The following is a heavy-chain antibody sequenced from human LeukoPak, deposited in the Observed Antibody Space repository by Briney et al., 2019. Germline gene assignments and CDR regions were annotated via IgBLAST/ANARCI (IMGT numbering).Heavy chain of an antibody. CDR3: ARADLRFGELGY. D-gene: IGHD3-10*01. CDR1: GFTFNSYW. V-gene: IGHV3-48*04. Sequence: GGSLRLSCAASGFTFNSYWMSWVRQAPGRGLEGVSYISSSGSTIYYADAVKGRFTISRDNAKNSLYLQMNSLRADDTAVYCCARADLRFGELGYWGQGTLVTVSS. CDR2: ISSSGSTI. J-gene: IGHJ4*02.